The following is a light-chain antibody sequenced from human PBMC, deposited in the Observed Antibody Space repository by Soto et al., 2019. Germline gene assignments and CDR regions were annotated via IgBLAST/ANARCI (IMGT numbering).Light chain of an antibody. J-gene: IGLJ2*01. V-gene: IGLV4-69*01. Sequence: QLVLTQSPSASASLGASVKLTCTLSSGHSSYAIAWHQQQPEKGPRYLMKLNSDGSHRKGDGIPDRVSGASSGAEHYLTISSIQSEDEADYYCQTWGTGIGVFGGGTKLTVL. CDR3: QTWGTGIGV. CDR1: SGHSSYA. CDR2: LNSDGSH.